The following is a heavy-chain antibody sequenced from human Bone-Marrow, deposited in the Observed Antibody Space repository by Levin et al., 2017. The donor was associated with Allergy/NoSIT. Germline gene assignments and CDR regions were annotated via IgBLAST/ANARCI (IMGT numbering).Heavy chain of an antibody. J-gene: IGHJ6*02. CDR3: AKAGFWSGSEYYGMDV. CDR2: ISYDGNDK. Sequence: PGESLKISCVASGFTFSNSGMHWVRQAPGKGLEWVTVISYDGNDKYYVDSVRGRFTISRDNSKNTLYLQMNSLRVEDTAMYYCAKAGFWSGSEYYGMDVWGQGTTVTVSS. CDR1: GFTFSNSG. D-gene: IGHD3-3*01. V-gene: IGHV3-30*18.